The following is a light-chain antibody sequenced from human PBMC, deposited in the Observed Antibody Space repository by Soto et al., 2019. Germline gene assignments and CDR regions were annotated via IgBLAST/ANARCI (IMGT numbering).Light chain of an antibody. J-gene: IGLJ1*01. Sequence: QSVLTQPRSVSGSPGQSVTISCTGTSSDVGVYNYVSWYQQYPGKATKIMIYDVSKRPSGVPDRFSGSKSDNTASLTVSGLQTEDEADYYCSSFTGFSTVFGGGTKVTVL. CDR1: SSDVGVYNY. V-gene: IGLV2-11*01. CDR3: SSFTGFSTV. CDR2: DVS.